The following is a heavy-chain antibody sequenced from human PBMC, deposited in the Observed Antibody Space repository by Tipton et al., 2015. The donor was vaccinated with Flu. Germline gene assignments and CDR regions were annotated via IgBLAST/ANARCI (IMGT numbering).Heavy chain of an antibody. CDR3: ARVVRGAGIDY. D-gene: IGHD4/OR15-4a*01. J-gene: IGHJ4*02. CDR1: GGSIIPYF. CDR2: VYYSGST. V-gene: IGHV4-59*01. Sequence: GLVKPSETLSLTCTVSGGSIIPYFWSWIRQPPGKGLEWLGYVYYSGSTNYNPSLNSRVSMSVDTSENQFSLRLTSVTAADTAVYYCARVVRGAGIDYWGQGTLVTVST.